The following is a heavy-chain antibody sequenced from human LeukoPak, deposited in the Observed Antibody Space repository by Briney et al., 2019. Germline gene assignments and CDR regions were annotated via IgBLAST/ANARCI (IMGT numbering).Heavy chain of an antibody. CDR3: ARGRYYYGSGSSGNWFDP. CDR2: INHSGST. D-gene: IGHD3-10*01. CDR1: GGSFSGYY. J-gene: IGHJ5*02. V-gene: IGHV4-34*01. Sequence: PSETLSLTCAVYGGSFSGYYWRWIRQPPGKGLEWIGEINHSGSTNYNPSLKSRVTISVDSSKNQSFLRLSCVTAADTAVYYCARGRYYYGSGSSGNWFDPWGQGTLVTVSS.